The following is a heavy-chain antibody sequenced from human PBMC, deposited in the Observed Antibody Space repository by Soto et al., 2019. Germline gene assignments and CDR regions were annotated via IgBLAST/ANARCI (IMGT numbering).Heavy chain of an antibody. CDR1: GFTFSSYW. V-gene: IGHV3-74*01. D-gene: IGHD2-21*01. J-gene: IGHJ4*02. CDR2: INSDGSST. CDR3: AREMRWGYYFDY. Sequence: PGGSLRLSCAASGFTFSSYWMHWVRQAPGKGLVWVSRINSDGSSTSYADSVKGRFTISRDNAKNSLYLQMNSLRAEDTAVYYCAREMRWGYYFDYWGLGTLVTVSS.